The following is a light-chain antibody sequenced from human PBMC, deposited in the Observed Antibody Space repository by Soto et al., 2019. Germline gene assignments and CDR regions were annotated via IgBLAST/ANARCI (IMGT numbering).Light chain of an antibody. CDR2: DVS. Sequence: QSVLTQPASVSGSPGQSIPISCTGTSSDVGAYNYVSWYQQPPGKAPKLMIYDVSNRPSGVSDRFSGSKSGNTAPLTISGLQTEDEADYYCKSYTTPSTYVFSTGTKLTVL. CDR3: KSYTTPSTYV. J-gene: IGLJ1*01. CDR1: SSDVGAYNY. V-gene: IGLV2-14*01.